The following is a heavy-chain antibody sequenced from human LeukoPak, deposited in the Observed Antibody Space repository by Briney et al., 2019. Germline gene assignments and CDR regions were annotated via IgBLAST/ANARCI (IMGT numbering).Heavy chain of an antibody. CDR1: GFTFSSYD. J-gene: IGHJ4*02. CDR3: ARGVWGAYRVYFDY. V-gene: IGHV3-48*03. Sequence: GGSLRLSCLASGFTFSSYDVNWVRQTPGKGLEWVSYISDSGSTIFSADSVKGRFTISRNNAKNSLSLQMNSLTAETPAVYYCARGVWGAYRVYFDYWGERTLVTVSS. CDR2: ISDSGSTI. D-gene: IGHD3-16*02.